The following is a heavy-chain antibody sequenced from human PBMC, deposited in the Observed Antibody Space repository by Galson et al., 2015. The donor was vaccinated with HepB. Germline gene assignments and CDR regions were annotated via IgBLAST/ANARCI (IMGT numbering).Heavy chain of an antibody. CDR2: INPNSGGT. J-gene: IGHJ6*03. D-gene: IGHD2-2*01. CDR1: GYTFTGYY. V-gene: IGHV1-2*02. Sequence: SVKVSCKASGYTFTGYYMHWVRQAPGQGLEWMGWINPNSGGTNYAQKFQGRVTMTRDTSISTAYMELSRLRSDDTAVYYCARDGHQGIYCSSTSCPYYYYYMDVWGKGTTVTVSS. CDR3: ARDGHQGIYCSSTSCPYYYYYMDV.